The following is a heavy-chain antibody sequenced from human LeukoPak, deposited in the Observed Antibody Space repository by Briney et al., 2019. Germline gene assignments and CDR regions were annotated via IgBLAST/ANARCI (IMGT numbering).Heavy chain of an antibody. Sequence: GGSLRLSCAASGFTFDDYGMSWVRQAPGKGLEWVSGINWNGGSTGYADSVKGRFTISRDNAKNSLYLQMNSLRAEDTALYYCARELGATKTYYFDYWGQGTLVTVSS. CDR3: ARELGATKTYYFDY. V-gene: IGHV3-20*04. CDR1: GFTFDDYG. CDR2: INWNGGST. D-gene: IGHD1-26*01. J-gene: IGHJ4*02.